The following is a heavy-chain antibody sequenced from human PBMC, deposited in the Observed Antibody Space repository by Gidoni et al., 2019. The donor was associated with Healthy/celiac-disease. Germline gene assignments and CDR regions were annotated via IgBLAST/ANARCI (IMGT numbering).Heavy chain of an antibody. J-gene: IGHJ5*02. CDR2: ISAYNGNT. Sequence: QVQLVQSGAEVKKPGASGKVSCKASGYTFTSYGISWVRQAPGQGLEWMGWISAYNGNTNYAQKLQGRVTMTTDTSTSTAYMELRSLRSDDTAVYYCAREVDSSGYVVDGWGPGWFDPWGQGTLVTVSS. CDR3: AREVDSSGYVVDGWGPGWFDP. D-gene: IGHD3-22*01. CDR1: GYTFTSYG. V-gene: IGHV1-18*01.